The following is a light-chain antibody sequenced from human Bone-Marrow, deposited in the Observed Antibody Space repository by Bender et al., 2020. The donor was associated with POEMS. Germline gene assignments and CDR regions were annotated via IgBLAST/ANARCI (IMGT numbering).Light chain of an antibody. Sequence: QSALTQPPSASGSPGQSVTISCTGTSSDVGGYDYVSWYQQVPGKAPKLIISGVNKRPSGVPDRFSGSKSGNTASLTVSGLQADDEADYYCSSYAGSNNYVFGTGTKVSVL. V-gene: IGLV2-8*01. CDR2: GVN. J-gene: IGLJ1*01. CDR1: SSDVGGYDY. CDR3: SSYAGSNNYV.